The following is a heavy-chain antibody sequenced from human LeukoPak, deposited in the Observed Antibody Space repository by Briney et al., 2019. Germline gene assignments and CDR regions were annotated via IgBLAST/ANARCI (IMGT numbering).Heavy chain of an antibody. CDR3: AKGVRFYYYYGMDV. V-gene: IGHV3-23*01. CDR2: ISGSGGST. D-gene: IGHD4/OR15-4a*01. J-gene: IGHJ6*02. Sequence: PGGSLRLSCAASGFTFSSYAMSWVRQAPGKGLEWVSAISGSGGSTYHADSVKGRFTISRDNSKNTLYLQMNSLRAEDTAVYYCAKGVRFYYYYGMDVWGQGTTVTVSS. CDR1: GFTFSSYA.